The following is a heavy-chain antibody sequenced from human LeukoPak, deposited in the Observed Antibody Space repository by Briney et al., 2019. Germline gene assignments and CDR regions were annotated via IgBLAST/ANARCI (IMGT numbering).Heavy chain of an antibody. CDR2: INHSGST. CDR3: ARGRLHYDSSGYYPRIYYFDY. CDR1: GGSFSGYY. Sequence: SETLSLTCAVYGGSFSGYYWSWIRQPPGKGLEWIGEINHSGSTNYNPSLTSRVTISVDTSKNQFSLKLSSVTAADTAVYYCARGRLHYDSSGYYPRIYYFDYWGQGTLVTVSS. D-gene: IGHD3-22*01. J-gene: IGHJ4*02. V-gene: IGHV4-34*01.